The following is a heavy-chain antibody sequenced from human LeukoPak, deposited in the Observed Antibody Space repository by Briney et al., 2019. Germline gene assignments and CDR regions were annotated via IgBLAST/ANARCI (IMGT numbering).Heavy chain of an antibody. V-gene: IGHV7-4-1*02. J-gene: IGHJ4*02. D-gene: IGHD6-19*01. CDR3: ARDTVIWLSSGPGY. Sequence: GASVKVSCKASGYTFTSYAMNWVRQAPGQGLEWMGWINTNTGNPTYAQGFTGRFVFSLDTSVSTAYLQISSLKAEDTAVYYCARDTVIWLSSGPGYWGQGTLVTVSS. CDR1: GYTFTSYA. CDR2: INTNTGNP.